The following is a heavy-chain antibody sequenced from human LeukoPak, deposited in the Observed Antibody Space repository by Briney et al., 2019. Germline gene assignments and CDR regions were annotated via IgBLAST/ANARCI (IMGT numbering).Heavy chain of an antibody. D-gene: IGHD4-17*01. V-gene: IGHV3-30*18. CDR1: GFTFSSYG. CDR2: ISYDGSNK. CDR3: AKRGGVTTTLGY. J-gene: IGHJ4*02. Sequence: AGTLTLTCAASGFTFSSYGMHWVRQAPGKGLEWVAVISYDGSNKYYADPVKGRFTISRDNSKNTLYLQMKSLRAEDTAVYYCAKRGGVTTTLGYWGRGTLVTVSS.